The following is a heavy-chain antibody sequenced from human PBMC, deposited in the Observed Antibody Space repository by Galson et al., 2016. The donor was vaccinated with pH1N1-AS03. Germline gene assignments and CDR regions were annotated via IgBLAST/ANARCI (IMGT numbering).Heavy chain of an antibody. V-gene: IGHV4-59*11. CDR3: ARDGNYYGISGLAMDV. CDR2: VFYTGST. CDR1: GGSITSHY. D-gene: IGHD3-22*01. J-gene: IGHJ6*03. Sequence: ETLSLTCSVSGGSITSHYWTWIRQPPGKGLEWIGYVFYTGSTYYNPSLKSRLTISVDESKNQFSLKLRSVSAADTAVYYCARDGNYYGISGLAMDVWGKGTTVTVSS.